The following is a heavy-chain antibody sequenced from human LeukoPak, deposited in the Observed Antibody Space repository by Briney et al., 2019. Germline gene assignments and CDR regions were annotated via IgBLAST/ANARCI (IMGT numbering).Heavy chain of an antibody. V-gene: IGHV3-74*01. CDR2: MNTDGSTT. Sequence: PGGSLRLSCAASGFTFSGYWMHWVRQAPGEGLVWVSRMNTDGSTTTYAGSVKGRFSISRDNAKNTVYLQMNSLRAEDTAVYYCVRSAFYDRSGYYLDHWGQGALVTVSS. CDR1: GFTFSGYW. J-gene: IGHJ4*02. D-gene: IGHD3-22*01. CDR3: VRSAFYDRSGYYLDH.